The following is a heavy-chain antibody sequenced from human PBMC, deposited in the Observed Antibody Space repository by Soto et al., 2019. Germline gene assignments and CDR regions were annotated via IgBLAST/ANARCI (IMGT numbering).Heavy chain of an antibody. CDR2: ITHDGSGT. J-gene: IGHJ4*01. V-gene: IGHV3-74*01. CDR1: GFIFNNYW. CDR3: GSVFEY. Sequence: EVEVVESGGGLVQPGESLRLSCAASGFIFNNYWMHWVRQVPGRGLVWVSGITHDGSGTKYADSVKGRFTISRDNAKNTVYMQMNSLRPEDTAVYYCGSVFEYWGRGTLVTVSS.